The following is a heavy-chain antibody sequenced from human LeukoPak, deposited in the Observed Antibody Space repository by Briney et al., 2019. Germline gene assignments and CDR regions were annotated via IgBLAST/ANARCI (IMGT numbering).Heavy chain of an antibody. CDR2: IYPDDSDT. CDR1: GYTFSSYW. CDR3: ARFRTEELLPDY. Sequence: GESLKISCKGSGYTFSSYWIGWVRQMPGKGLEWMGIIYPDDSDTRYSPSFQGQVTISADKSISTAYLQWSSLKASDTAMYYCARFRTEELLPDYWGRGTLVTVSS. J-gene: IGHJ4*02. D-gene: IGHD1-26*01. V-gene: IGHV5-51*01.